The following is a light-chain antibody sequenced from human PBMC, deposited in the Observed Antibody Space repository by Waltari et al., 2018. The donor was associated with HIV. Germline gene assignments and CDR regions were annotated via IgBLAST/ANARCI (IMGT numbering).Light chain of an antibody. CDR2: RDK. Sequence: SYDLTQPLSVSVALGQTATITCWGNNMGRQNVSWYQQRPGQAPVLIIYRDKTRPSGIPERFSGSNSGNTATLTIRRAQAGDEADYYCQVRVSNSVVFGGGTNLTVL. CDR3: QVRVSNSVV. V-gene: IGLV3-9*01. CDR1: NMGRQN. J-gene: IGLJ2*01.